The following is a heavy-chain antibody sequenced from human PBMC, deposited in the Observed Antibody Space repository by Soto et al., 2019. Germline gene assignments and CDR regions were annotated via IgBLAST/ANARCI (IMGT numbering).Heavy chain of an antibody. CDR1: GYTFTSYG. J-gene: IGHJ4*02. D-gene: IGHD6-19*01. Sequence: ASVKVSCKASGYTFTSYGISWVRQAPGQGLEWMGWISAYNGNTNYAQKLQGRVTMTTDTSTSTAYMELRSLRSDDTAVYYCARDSVSSGWYAGGDYWGQGTLVTVSS. V-gene: IGHV1-18*01. CDR3: ARDSVSSGWYAGGDY. CDR2: ISAYNGNT.